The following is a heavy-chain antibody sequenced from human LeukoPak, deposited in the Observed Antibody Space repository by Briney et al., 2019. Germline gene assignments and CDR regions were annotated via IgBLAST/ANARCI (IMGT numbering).Heavy chain of an antibody. D-gene: IGHD3-10*01. CDR3: AKDESNYYGSGSYSAFDI. J-gene: IGHJ3*02. Sequence: GGSLRLSCAASGFTVSSNYMSWVRQAPGKGLEWVSVIYSGGSTYYADSVKGRFTISRDNSKNTLYLQMNSLRAEDTAVYYCAKDESNYYGSGSYSAFDIWGQGTMVTVSS. CDR2: IYSGGST. CDR1: GFTVSSNY. V-gene: IGHV3-53*01.